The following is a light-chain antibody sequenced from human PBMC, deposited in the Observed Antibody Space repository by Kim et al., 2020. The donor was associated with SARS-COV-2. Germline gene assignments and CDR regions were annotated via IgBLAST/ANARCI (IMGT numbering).Light chain of an antibody. J-gene: IGLJ2*01. CDR1: NIGSKS. Sequence: VSVAPGKTARITCGGNNIGSKSVHWYQQKPGQAPVLVIYYDSDRPSGIPERFSGSNSGNTATLIISRVEAGDEADYYCQVCDSGVVFGGGTQLTVL. V-gene: IGLV3-21*04. CDR3: QVCDSGVV. CDR2: YDS.